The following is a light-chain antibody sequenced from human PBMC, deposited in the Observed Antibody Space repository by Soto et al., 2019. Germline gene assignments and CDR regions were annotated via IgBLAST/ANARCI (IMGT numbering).Light chain of an antibody. CDR2: DVN. V-gene: IGLV2-8*01. CDR3: VSFAGGTYV. Sequence: QSALTQPPSASGSPGQSVTISCTGTSSDVGAYIFVSWYQQHPGKAPKLMVYDVNRRPPGVPDRFFGSKSGNTASLTVSGLQAEDEADYYCVSFAGGTYVFRPGTKVTV. J-gene: IGLJ1*01. CDR1: SSDVGAYIF.